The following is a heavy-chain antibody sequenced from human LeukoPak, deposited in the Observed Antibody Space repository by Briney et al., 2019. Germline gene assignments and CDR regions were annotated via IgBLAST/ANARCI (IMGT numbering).Heavy chain of an antibody. CDR1: GFTFSSYE. V-gene: IGHV3-23*01. D-gene: IGHD2-21*01. Sequence: GGSLRLSCAASGFTFSSYEMNWVRQAPGKGLEWVSSISGNSGLTYYADSVKGRFTVSRDNSKNTLYLQMNSLTVEDTALYYCGEAFSARNNAYSLWGQGTLVTVSS. CDR2: ISGNSGLT. CDR3: GEAFSARNNAYSL. J-gene: IGHJ4*02.